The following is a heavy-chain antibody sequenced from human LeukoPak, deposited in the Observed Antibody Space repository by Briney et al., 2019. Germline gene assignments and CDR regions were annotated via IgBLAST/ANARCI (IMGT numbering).Heavy chain of an antibody. V-gene: IGHV1-46*01. CDR2: INPSGGST. Sequence: ASVKVSCKASGYTFTSYYMHWVRQAPGQGLELMGIINPSGGSTSYAQKFQGRVTMTRDTSTSTVHMELSSLRSEDTAVYYCAGDDPLDKISSGWGPWGQGTLVTVSS. J-gene: IGHJ5*02. CDR1: GYTFTSYY. D-gene: IGHD6-19*01. CDR3: AGDDPLDKISSGWGP.